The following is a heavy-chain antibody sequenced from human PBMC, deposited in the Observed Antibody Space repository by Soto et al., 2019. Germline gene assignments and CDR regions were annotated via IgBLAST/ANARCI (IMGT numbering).Heavy chain of an antibody. J-gene: IGHJ3*02. CDR2: ISAYNGNT. D-gene: IGHD1-26*01. CDR3: ERDLEKAGELAFDI. V-gene: IGHV1-18*01. Sequence: ASVKVSCKASGYTFTSYGISWVRQAPGQGLEWMGWISAYNGNTNYAQKLQGRVTMTTDTSTSTAYMELRSLRSDDTAVYYCERDLEKAGELAFDIWGQGTMVTVSS. CDR1: GYTFTSYG.